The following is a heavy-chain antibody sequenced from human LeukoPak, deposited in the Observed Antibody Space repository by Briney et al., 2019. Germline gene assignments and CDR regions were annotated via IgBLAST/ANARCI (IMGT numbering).Heavy chain of an antibody. J-gene: IGHJ6*02. V-gene: IGHV3-9*01. D-gene: IGHD3-3*01. CDR1: GFTFDDYA. CDR3: ARDSDYDFWSGYPSMDV. Sequence: PGRSLRLSCAASGFTFDDYAMHWVRQAPGKGLEWVSGISWNSGSIGYADSVKGRFTISRDNSKNTLYLQMNSLRAEDTAVYYCARDSDYDFWSGYPSMDVWGQGTTVTVSS. CDR2: ISWNSGSI.